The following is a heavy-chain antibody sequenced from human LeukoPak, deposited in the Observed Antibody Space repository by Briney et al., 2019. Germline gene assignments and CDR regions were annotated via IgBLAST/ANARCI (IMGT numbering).Heavy chain of an antibody. V-gene: IGHV4-39*01. Sequence: PSETLSLTCTVSGGSISSSSYYWGWIRQPPGKGLECIGSIYYSGSTYYNPSLKSRVTISVDTSKNQFSLKLSSVTAADTAVYYCARRERGYCSSTSCYPFDYWGQGTLVTVSS. CDR1: GGSISSSSYY. CDR3: ARRERGYCSSTSCYPFDY. D-gene: IGHD2-2*01. J-gene: IGHJ4*02. CDR2: IYYSGST.